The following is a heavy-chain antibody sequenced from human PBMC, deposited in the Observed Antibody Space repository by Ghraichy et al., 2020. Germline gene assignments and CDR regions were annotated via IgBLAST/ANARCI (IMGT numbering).Heavy chain of an antibody. CDR3: ARNLYGITASYYYYGMDV. D-gene: IGHD1-20*01. V-gene: IGHV3-21*01. CDR1: GFTFSSYS. Sequence: GGSLRLSCAASGFTFSSYSMNWVRQAPGKGLEWVSSISSSSSSIYYADSLKGRFTISRDNAKNSLYLQMNSLRAEDTALYYCARNLYGITASYYYYGMDVWGKGTTVNVSS. J-gene: IGHJ6*04. CDR2: ISSSSSSI.